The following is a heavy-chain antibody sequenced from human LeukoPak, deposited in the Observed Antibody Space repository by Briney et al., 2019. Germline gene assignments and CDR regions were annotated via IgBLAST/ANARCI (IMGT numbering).Heavy chain of an antibody. J-gene: IGHJ4*02. D-gene: IGHD3-10*01. Sequence: RASVKVSCKASGYTFTSYDINWVRQATGQGLEWMGWMNPNSGNTGYAQKFQGRVTMTRNTSISTAYMELSSLRSEDTAVYFCARSRTMVRGSLGYWGQGTLVTVSS. CDR1: GYTFTSYD. V-gene: IGHV1-8*01. CDR3: ARSRTMVRGSLGY. CDR2: MNPNSGNT.